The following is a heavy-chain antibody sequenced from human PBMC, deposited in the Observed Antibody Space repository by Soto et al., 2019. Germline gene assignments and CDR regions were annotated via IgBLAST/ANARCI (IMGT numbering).Heavy chain of an antibody. Sequence: GGSLRLSCAASGFTFSSYVMHWVRQAPGKGLEWVAVISYDGSYKYYADSVKGRFTISRDSSKYTLYLQMNSLRVEDTAVYYCAEDPEGYCSSTRCYTYHGLDVWGQGTTVTVS. V-gene: IGHV3-30*18. J-gene: IGHJ6*02. D-gene: IGHD2-2*01. CDR3: AEDPEGYCSSTRCYTYHGLDV. CDR1: GFTFSSYV. CDR2: ISYDGSYK.